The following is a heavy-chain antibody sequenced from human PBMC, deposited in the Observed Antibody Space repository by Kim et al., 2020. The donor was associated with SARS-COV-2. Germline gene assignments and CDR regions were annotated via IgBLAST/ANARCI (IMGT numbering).Heavy chain of an antibody. CDR3: AKGIQQLGAIDWFDP. Sequence: GGSLRLSCAASGFIFSRFAMSWVRQAPGKGLEWVSGISGSGGTSFYAGSVKGRITTSRDNSKNILYLHLNSLRVEDTAVYYCAKGIQQLGAIDWFDPWGQGTRVIVSS. D-gene: IGHD6-13*01. CDR2: ISGSGGTS. J-gene: IGHJ5*02. V-gene: IGHV3-23*01. CDR1: GFIFSRFA.